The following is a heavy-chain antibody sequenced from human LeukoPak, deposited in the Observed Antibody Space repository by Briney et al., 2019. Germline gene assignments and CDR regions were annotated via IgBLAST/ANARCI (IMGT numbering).Heavy chain of an antibody. V-gene: IGHV3-30-3*01. CDR1: GFTFSSYA. Sequence: GGSLRLSCAASGFTFSSYAMHWVRQAPGKGLEWVAVISYDGSNKYYADSVKGRFTISRDNSKNTVYLQMNSLRAEDTAVYYCAKGSSSSWMNWFDPWGQGTLVTVSS. D-gene: IGHD6-13*01. J-gene: IGHJ5*02. CDR3: AKGSSSSWMNWFDP. CDR2: ISYDGSNK.